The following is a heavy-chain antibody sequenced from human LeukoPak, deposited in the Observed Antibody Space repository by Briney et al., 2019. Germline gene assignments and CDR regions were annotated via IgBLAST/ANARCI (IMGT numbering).Heavy chain of an antibody. J-gene: IGHJ6*03. CDR3: ARYRSAIRYYYYYMDV. CDR1: GFTFSSYW. Sequence: GGSLRLSCAASGFTFSSYWMSWVRQAPGKGLEWVANIKQDGSEKYYVDSVKGRFTISRDNAKNSLYLQMNSLRAEDTAVYYCARYRSAIRYYYYYMDVWGKGTTVTVSS. V-gene: IGHV3-7*01. D-gene: IGHD2-21*02. CDR2: IKQDGSEK.